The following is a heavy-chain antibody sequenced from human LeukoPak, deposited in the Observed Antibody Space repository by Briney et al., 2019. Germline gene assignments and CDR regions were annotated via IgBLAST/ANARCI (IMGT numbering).Heavy chain of an antibody. CDR3: AREMAGYYYGSSYYAFDI. J-gene: IGHJ3*02. CDR2: INHSGST. Sequence: SETLSLTCAVYGGSFSGYYWSWIRQPPGKGLEWIGEINHSGSTNYNPSLKSRVTISVDTSKNQFSLKLSSVTAADTAVYYCAREMAGYYYGSSYYAFDIWGQGTMVTVSS. V-gene: IGHV4-34*01. CDR1: GGSFSGYY. D-gene: IGHD3-10*01.